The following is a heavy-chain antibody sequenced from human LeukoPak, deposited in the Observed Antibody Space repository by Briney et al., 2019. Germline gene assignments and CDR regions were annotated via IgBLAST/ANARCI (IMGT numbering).Heavy chain of an antibody. CDR1: RFTFNSYA. Sequence: GGSLRLSCAASRFTFNSYAMSWVRQAPGKGLEWVSVIGGSNGITFYVGTVKGRFTISRDNSKDTLYLQMNSLRAEDTAVYYCARNENSGWGYFDYWGQGTLVTVSS. V-gene: IGHV3-23*01. J-gene: IGHJ4*02. CDR2: IGGSNGIT. CDR3: ARNENSGWGYFDY. D-gene: IGHD5-12*01.